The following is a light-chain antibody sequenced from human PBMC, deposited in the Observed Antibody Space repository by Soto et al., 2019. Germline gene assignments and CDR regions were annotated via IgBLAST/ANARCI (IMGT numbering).Light chain of an antibody. Sequence: DIQMTQSPSNLSASVGDRVTITCRASQSVSSWLAGYQQKPVTAPKLLIYKASTLQSGVPSRFSGSGSGTECTLTITGLQADDSASYSCQQYNDNWTFGQGTKVEIK. CDR2: KAS. CDR3: QQYNDNWT. V-gene: IGKV1-5*03. CDR1: QSVSSW. J-gene: IGKJ1*01.